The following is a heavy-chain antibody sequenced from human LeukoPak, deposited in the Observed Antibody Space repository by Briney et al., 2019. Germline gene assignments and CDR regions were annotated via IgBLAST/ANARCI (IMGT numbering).Heavy chain of an antibody. V-gene: IGHV3-23*01. CDR1: GFTFSSYA. CDR2: ITASGGNT. J-gene: IGHJ4*02. Sequence: QPGGSLRLSCAASGFTFSSYAMGWVRQAPGTGLEWVSAITASGGNTYYADSVKGRFTISRDNSKNTLYLQVNSLRAEDTAVYYCAKGNGYSYGRYYFDYWGQGTLVTVSS. CDR3: AKGNGYSYGRYYFDY. D-gene: IGHD5-18*01.